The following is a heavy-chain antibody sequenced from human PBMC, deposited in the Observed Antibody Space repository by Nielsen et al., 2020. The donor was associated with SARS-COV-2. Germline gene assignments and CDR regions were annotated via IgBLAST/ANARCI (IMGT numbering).Heavy chain of an antibody. CDR3: ARPNSSGWLDAFDI. Sequence: ASVKVSCKASGYTFTSYAMNWVRQAPGQGLEWMGWINTNTGNPTYAQGFTGRFVFSLDTSVSTAYLQISSLKAEDTAVYYCARPNSSGWLDAFDIRGQGTMVTVSS. CDR1: GYTFTSYA. CDR2: INTNTGNP. D-gene: IGHD6-19*01. J-gene: IGHJ3*02. V-gene: IGHV7-4-1*02.